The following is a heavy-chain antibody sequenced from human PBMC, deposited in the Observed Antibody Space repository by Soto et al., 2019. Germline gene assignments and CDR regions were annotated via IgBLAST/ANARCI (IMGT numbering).Heavy chain of an antibody. J-gene: IGHJ6*02. CDR3: TRGIEGSGSYLVMGYYYYGMDV. D-gene: IGHD3-10*01. V-gene: IGHV3-49*04. CDR1: GFTFSSCT. Sequence: GGSLRLSCAASGFTFSSCTMGWVRQAPGKGLEWVGFIRSKAYGGTTEYAASVKGRFTISRDDSKSIAYLQMNSLKTEDTAVYYCTRGIEGSGSYLVMGYYYYGMDVWGQGTTVTVSS. CDR2: IRSKAYGGTT.